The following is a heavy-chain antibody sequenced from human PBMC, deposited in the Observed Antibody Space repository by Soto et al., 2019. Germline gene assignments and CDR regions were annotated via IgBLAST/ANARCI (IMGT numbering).Heavy chain of an antibody. Sequence: ASVKVSCKASGYTFTSYGISWVRQAPGQGLEWMGWISAYNGNTNYAQKLQGRVTMTTDTSTNTAYMELRSLRSEDTAVYYCATGSYSSSWNDAFDIWGQGTMVTVSS. CDR1: GYTFTSYG. D-gene: IGHD6-13*01. CDR3: ATGSYSSSWNDAFDI. V-gene: IGHV1-18*01. CDR2: ISAYNGNT. J-gene: IGHJ3*02.